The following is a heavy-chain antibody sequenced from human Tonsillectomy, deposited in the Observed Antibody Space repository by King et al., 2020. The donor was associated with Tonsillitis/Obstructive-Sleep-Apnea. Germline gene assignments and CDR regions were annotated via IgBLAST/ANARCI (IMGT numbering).Heavy chain of an antibody. D-gene: IGHD2-15*01. Sequence: VQLVESGAEVKQPGASVKISCKAYGYTFTRYYIHWVREAPGQGLEWMGIITPSSGSTTQAQKFQGRLTMTSDTSTRTVHMELSSLRSEDTAVYYCARDDKDDRYFDYWGQGTQVTVSS. V-gene: IGHV1-46*01. CDR3: ARDDKDDRYFDY. CDR1: GYTFTRYY. J-gene: IGHJ4*02. CDR2: ITPSSGST.